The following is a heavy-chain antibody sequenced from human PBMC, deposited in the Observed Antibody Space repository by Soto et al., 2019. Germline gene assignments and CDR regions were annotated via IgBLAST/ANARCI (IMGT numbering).Heavy chain of an antibody. CDR2: VPYDERNI. CDR1: GFTFSTSD. Sequence: GGSLRLSCVASGFTFSTSDMHWVRQAPGQGLEWVAVVPYDERNIYYADSVKGRFSVSRDNSKNTLFLHMNSLRAEDTAVYFCAKLVDKSLDDYWGQGALVTVSS. CDR3: AKLVDKSLDDY. D-gene: IGHD3-16*01. V-gene: IGHV3-30*18. J-gene: IGHJ4*02.